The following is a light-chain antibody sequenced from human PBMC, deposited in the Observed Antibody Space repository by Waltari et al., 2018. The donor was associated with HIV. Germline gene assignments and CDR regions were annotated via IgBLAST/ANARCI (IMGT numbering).Light chain of an antibody. V-gene: IGLV3-21*02. CDR3: QVWDSSSDHVV. Sequence: SYVLTQPPSVSVAPGPTARLTCGVKNIGRKSVHWYQQKPGQAPGLVVYDDSDRPSGIPERFSGPNSGNTATLTISRVEAGDEADYYCQVWDSSSDHVVFGGGTKLTVL. CDR1: NIGRKS. CDR2: DDS. J-gene: IGLJ2*01.